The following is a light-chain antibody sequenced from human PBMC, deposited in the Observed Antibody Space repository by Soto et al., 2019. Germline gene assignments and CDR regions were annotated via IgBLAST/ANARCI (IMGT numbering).Light chain of an antibody. V-gene: IGKV1-5*03. Sequence: DIQMTQSPSTLSASVGDRVTITCRASQSTSIGLAWYQQKPGKAPNLLTYKASRLESGVPSRFSGSGSGTEFTLTISSLQPDDFATYYCQQYQSFPYTFGRGTKAEVK. CDR2: KAS. CDR1: QSTSIG. J-gene: IGKJ2*01. CDR3: QQYQSFPYT.